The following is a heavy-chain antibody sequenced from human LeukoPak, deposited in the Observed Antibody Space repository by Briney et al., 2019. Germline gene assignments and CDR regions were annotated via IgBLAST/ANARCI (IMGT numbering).Heavy chain of an antibody. CDR3: ARAYASSGYSPY. D-gene: IGHD3-22*01. J-gene: IGHJ4*02. CDR1: GFTFSSDW. V-gene: IGHV3-7*01. Sequence: GGSLRLSCAASGFTFSSDWMSWVRQAPGKGLEWVANIKQDGSEKYYVDSVKGRFTISRDNAKNSLYLQMNSLRAEDTAVYYCARAYASSGYSPYWGQGTLVTVSS. CDR2: IKQDGSEK.